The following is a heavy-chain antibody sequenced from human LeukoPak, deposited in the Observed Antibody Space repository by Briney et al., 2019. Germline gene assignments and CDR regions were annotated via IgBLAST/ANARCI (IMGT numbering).Heavy chain of an antibody. J-gene: IGHJ4*02. CDR3: ARVHGDYGGLDY. Sequence: GGSLRLSCAASGFTFDDYAMHWVRQAPGKAMEWVSSITSSGTYIFYADSVKGRFTISRDNAKNSLYLQMDSLGPEDTAVYYCARVHGDYGGLDYWGQGTLVTVSS. V-gene: IGHV3-21*01. CDR1: GFTFDDYA. CDR2: ITSSGTYI. D-gene: IGHD4-17*01.